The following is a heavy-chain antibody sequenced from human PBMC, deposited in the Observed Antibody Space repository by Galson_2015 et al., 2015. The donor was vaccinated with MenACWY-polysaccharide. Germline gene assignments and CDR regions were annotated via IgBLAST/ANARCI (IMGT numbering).Heavy chain of an antibody. CDR2: ISYDGSDK. CDR1: GFPFSSYP. CDR3: AKPCDGVNSYRTVNI. V-gene: IGHV3-30*18. Sequence: PLRLSCAAYGFPFSSYPIHWVRQAPGKGLEWVAVISYDGSDKYYADSVKGRFTISRDNPKNTLYLQMNSLRAEDTAVYYCAKPCDGVNSYRTVNIWGQGTMVTVSS. D-gene: IGHD4-23*01. J-gene: IGHJ3*02.